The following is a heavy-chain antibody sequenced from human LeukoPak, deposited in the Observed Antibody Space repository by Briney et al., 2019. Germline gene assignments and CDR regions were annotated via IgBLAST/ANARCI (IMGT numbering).Heavy chain of an antibody. CDR1: GYTFTGYY. CDR3: AREEGIYGSGSYCLDY. CDR2: INPNSGGT. J-gene: IGHJ4*02. D-gene: IGHD3-10*01. V-gene: IGHV1-2*04. Sequence: ASVKVSCKASGYTFTGYYMHWVRQAPGQGLEWMGWINPNSGGTNYAQKFQGWVTMTRDTSISTAYMELSRLRSDDTAVSYCAREEGIYGSGSYCLDYWGQGTLVTVSS.